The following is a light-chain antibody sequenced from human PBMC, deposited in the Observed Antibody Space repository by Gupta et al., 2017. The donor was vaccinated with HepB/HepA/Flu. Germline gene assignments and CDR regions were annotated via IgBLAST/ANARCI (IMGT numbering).Light chain of an antibody. CDR2: AVS. J-gene: IGKJ4*01. CDR1: HRIDSN. Sequence: VMSGCPATLSVCPGERATLSCRASHRIDSNLAWYQQRPGQAPRLVIYAVSPRATGFPAMFIGSRSGKEFNPTISNLQYEDFSPVYCQQHHGCSLTFGRGTKVEIK. V-gene: IGKV3-15*01. CDR3: QQHHGCSLT.